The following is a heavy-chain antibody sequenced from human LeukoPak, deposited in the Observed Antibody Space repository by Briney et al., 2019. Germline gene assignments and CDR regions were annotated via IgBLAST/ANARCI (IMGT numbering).Heavy chain of an antibody. CDR1: GFTFSSYS. CDR2: INSSSSTI. V-gene: IGHV3-48*04. Sequence: GGSLRLSCAASGFTFSSYSMNWVRQAPGKGLEWVSFINSSSSTIYYADSVKGRFTISRDNAKNSLYLQMNSLRAEDTAVYYCARWGDYGEINYYYYYGMDVWGQGTTVTVSS. D-gene: IGHD4-17*01. CDR3: ARWGDYGEINYYYYYGMDV. J-gene: IGHJ6*02.